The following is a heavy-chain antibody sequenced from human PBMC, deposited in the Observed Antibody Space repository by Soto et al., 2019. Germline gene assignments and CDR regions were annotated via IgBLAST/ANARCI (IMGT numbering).Heavy chain of an antibody. CDR1: GYTFTSYG. J-gene: IGHJ5*02. CDR2: ISAYNGNT. D-gene: IGHD3-10*01. CDR3: ARPILTMVRGVIVWFDP. Sequence: GASVKVSCKASGYTFTSYGISWVRQAPGQGLEWKGWISAYNGNTNYAQKLQGRVTMTTDTSTSTAYMELRSLRSDDTAVYYCARPILTMVRGVIVWFDPWGQGTLVTVSS. V-gene: IGHV1-18*01.